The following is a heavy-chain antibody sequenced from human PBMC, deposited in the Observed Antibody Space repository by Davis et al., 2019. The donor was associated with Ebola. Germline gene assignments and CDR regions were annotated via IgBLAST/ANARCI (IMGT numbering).Heavy chain of an antibody. V-gene: IGHV4-34*01. CDR2: INHSGST. Sequence: MPSETLSLTCAVYGGSFSGFYWSWIRQPPGKGLEWIGEINHSGSTNYNPSLKSRVTMSVDTSKNQFSLKLSSVTAADTAVHYCARGRNIVVVTAILNYWGQGTLVTVSS. D-gene: IGHD2-21*02. CDR3: ARGRNIVVVTAILNY. CDR1: GGSFSGFY. J-gene: IGHJ4*02.